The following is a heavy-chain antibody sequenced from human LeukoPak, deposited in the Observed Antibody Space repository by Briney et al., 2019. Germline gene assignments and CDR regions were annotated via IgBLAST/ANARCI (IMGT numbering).Heavy chain of an antibody. J-gene: IGHJ4*02. CDR1: EYTFSRYA. CDR3: ARGSKAAGGTLDY. D-gene: IGHD6-13*01. Sequence: GGSLRLSCAASEYTFSRYALHWVRQAPGTGLEWVAVIWYDGSNKYYADSVKGRFTISRDNSKNTLYLQMNSLRAEDTAVYYCARGSKAAGGTLDYWGQGTLVTVSS. CDR2: IWYDGSNK. V-gene: IGHV3-33*01.